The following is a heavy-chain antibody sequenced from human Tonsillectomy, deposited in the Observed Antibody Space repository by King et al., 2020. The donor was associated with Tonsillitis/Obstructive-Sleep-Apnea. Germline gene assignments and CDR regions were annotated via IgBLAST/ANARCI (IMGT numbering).Heavy chain of an antibody. V-gene: IGHV3-53*01. CDR3: ARGVLVPKMLTTPSPRTYYDFWSGYYYPGALKSYYGMDV. Sequence: VQLVQSGGGLIQPGGSLRLSCAASGFTVSSNYMSWVRQAPGKGLEWVSVIYSGGSTYYADSVKGRFTISRDNSKNTLYLQMNSLRAEDTAVYYCARGVLVPKMLTTPSPRTYYDFWSGYYYPGALKSYYGMDVWGQGTTVTVSS. J-gene: IGHJ6*02. CDR1: GFTVSSNY. CDR2: IYSGGST. D-gene: IGHD3-3*01.